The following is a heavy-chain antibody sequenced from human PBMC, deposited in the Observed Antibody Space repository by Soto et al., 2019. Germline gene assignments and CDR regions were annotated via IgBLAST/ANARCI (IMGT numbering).Heavy chain of an antibody. V-gene: IGHV4-30-4*01. D-gene: IGHD3-10*01. CDR3: VRGYYYGSGSLHWFDP. Sequence: QLQLQESGPGLVKPSQTLSLTCTVSGGSINNGHFYWGWIRQPPGKGLEWIGYVYFTGTTYLNPSLKRRNNMSFETSKNQCSLKLSSVTAADTAVYYCVRGYYYGSGSLHWFDPWGQGTLVTVSS. J-gene: IGHJ5*02. CDR2: VYFTGTT. CDR1: GGSINNGHFY.